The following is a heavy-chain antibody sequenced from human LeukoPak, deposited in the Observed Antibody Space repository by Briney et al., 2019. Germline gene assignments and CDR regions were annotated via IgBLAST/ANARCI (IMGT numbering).Heavy chain of an antibody. Sequence: GGSLRLSCAASGFTVSSNYMSWVRQAPGKGLEWVSVIYSGGSTYYADSVKGRFTISRDNSKNTLYLQMNSLRAEDTAVYYCARVLDYYDSSGCSYGMDVWGQGTTVTVSS. D-gene: IGHD3-22*01. CDR1: GFTVSSNY. CDR2: IYSGGST. J-gene: IGHJ6*02. V-gene: IGHV3-53*01. CDR3: ARVLDYYDSSGCSYGMDV.